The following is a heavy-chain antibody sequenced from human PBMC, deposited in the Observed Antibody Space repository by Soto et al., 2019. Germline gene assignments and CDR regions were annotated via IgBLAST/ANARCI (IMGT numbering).Heavy chain of an antibody. CDR3: AKDGGKDGYFGNWFDP. CDR2: IIPIFGSA. V-gene: IGHV1-69*15. Sequence: QVQLVQSWAEVKKPGSSVKVSCKASGRTFSHYAITGVRQAPGQGLEWLGRIIPIFGSANFAEKFQGRVTLTADESTTTAYMELSSLRSDDTAVYYCAKDGGKDGYFGNWFDPWGQGTLVTVSS. J-gene: IGHJ5*02. CDR1: GRTFSHYA. D-gene: IGHD5-12*01.